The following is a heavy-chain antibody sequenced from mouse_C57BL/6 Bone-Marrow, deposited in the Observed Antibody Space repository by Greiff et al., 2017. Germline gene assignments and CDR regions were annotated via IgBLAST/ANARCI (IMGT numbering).Heavy chain of an antibody. J-gene: IGHJ4*01. CDR2: SRNKANDYTT. CDR3: ARYAYYGSSPDYAMDY. Sequence: EVKLVESGGGLVQSGRSLRLSCATSGFTFSDFYMEWVRQAPGKGLEWIAASRNKANDYTTEYSASVKGRFIVSRDTSQSILYIQMNALRAEDTAIYYCARYAYYGSSPDYAMDYWGQGTSVTVSS. D-gene: IGHD1-1*01. V-gene: IGHV7-1*01. CDR1: GFTFSDFY.